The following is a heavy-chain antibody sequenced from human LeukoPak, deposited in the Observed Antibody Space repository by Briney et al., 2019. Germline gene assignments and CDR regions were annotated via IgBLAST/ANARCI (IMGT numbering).Heavy chain of an antibody. V-gene: IGHV3-23*01. Sequence: PGGSLRLSCAASGFTFSTYALTWVRQAPGKGREWVSTIGGSGGVTYYADSVKGRFTISRDNSKNTLYLQMNSLRAEDTAVYYCAKDGRGGDCTSASCTNWFGPWGQGTLVTVSS. CDR2: IGGSGGVT. J-gene: IGHJ5*02. CDR1: GFTFSTYA. CDR3: AKDGRGGDCTSASCTNWFGP. D-gene: IGHD2-2*01.